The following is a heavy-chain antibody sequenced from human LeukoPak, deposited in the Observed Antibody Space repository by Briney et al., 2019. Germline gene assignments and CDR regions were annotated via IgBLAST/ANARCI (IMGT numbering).Heavy chain of an antibody. V-gene: IGHV3-30*02. CDR3: ARAGSIRFDY. Sequence: PGGSLRLSCAASGFTFMNSGMHWVRQVPGKGLEWVAFIHYDGIDKKYADSVKGRFTIPRDNSKNTLYVQMNSLRAEDTAVYYCARAGSIRFDYWGQGTLVTVSS. J-gene: IGHJ4*02. CDR2: IHYDGIDK. D-gene: IGHD1-26*01. CDR1: GFTFMNSG.